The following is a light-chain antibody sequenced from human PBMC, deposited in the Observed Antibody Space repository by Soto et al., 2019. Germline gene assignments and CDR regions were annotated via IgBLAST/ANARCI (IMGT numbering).Light chain of an antibody. CDR2: AAS. CDR3: QLTLSAACP. CDR1: QSISSY. Sequence: DIQMTQSPSSLSASVGDRVTITCRASQSISSYLNWYQQKPGKVPKLLIYAASSLQGGVPSRFSGSGSGTDFTLTISSLQPDDFATYYCQLTLSAACPFALETKV. J-gene: IGKJ1*01. V-gene: IGKV1-39*01.